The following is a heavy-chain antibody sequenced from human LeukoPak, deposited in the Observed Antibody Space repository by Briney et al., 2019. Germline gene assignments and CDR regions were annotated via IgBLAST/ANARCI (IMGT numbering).Heavy chain of an antibody. CDR3: AREGPAGSTSCLDMDV. J-gene: IGHJ6*03. CDR1: GYTFTGYY. CDR2: INPNSGGT. V-gene: IGHV1-2*02. Sequence: ASVKVSCKASGYTFTGYYMHWVRQAPGQGLEWMGWINPNSGGTNYAQKFQGRVTMTRDTSISTAYMELSRLRSDDTAVYYCAREGPAGSTSCLDMDVWGKGTTVTVSS. D-gene: IGHD2-2*01.